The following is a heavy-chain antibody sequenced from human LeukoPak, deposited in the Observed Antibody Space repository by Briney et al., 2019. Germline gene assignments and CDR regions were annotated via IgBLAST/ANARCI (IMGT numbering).Heavy chain of an antibody. V-gene: IGHV3-23*01. D-gene: IGHD1-26*01. CDR3: AKDQAWDMRELLQPPHFDY. CDR1: GFTFSSYA. CDR2: ISGSGGST. Sequence: GGSLRLSCAASGFTFSSYAMSWVRQAPGKGLEWVSAISGSGGSTYYADSVKGRFTISRDNSKNTLYLQMNSLRAEDTAVYYCAKDQAWDMRELLQPPHFDYWGQGTLVTVSS. J-gene: IGHJ4*02.